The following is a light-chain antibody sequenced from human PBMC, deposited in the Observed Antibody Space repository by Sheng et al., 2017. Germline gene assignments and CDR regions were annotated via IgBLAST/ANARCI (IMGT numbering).Light chain of an antibody. V-gene: IGLV1-40*01. J-gene: IGLJ2*01. CDR1: SSNIGAGYD. Sequence: QLVLTQPPAVSGAPGQRVTISCTGSSSNIGAGYDVHWYQQLPGTAPKLLIYGNKNRPSGVPDRFSGSKSGTSASLAITGLQAEDEADYYCQSYDSSVSGPVVFGGGTKLTVL. CDR3: QSYDSSVSGPVV. CDR2: GNK.